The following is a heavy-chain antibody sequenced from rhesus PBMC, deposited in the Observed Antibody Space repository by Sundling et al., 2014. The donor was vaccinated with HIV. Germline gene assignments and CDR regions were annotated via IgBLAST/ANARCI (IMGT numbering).Heavy chain of an antibody. D-gene: IGHD5-42*01. CDR3: ARERGSRVDF. J-gene: IGHJ4*01. CDR1: GGSISSNY. CDR2: VSGNTGST. V-gene: IGHV4-173*01. Sequence: QVQLQESGPGLVKPSETLSLTCAVSGGSISSNYWSWIRQPPGKGLEWIGRVSGNTGSTDYSPSLKSRVTISTDTSKKQFSLKLTSVTAADTAVYYCARERGSRVDFWGQGSPGHRLL.